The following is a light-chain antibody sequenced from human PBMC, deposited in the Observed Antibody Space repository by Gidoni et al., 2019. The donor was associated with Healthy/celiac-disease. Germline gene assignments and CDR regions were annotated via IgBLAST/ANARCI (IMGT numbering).Light chain of an antibody. CDR2: DAS. V-gene: IGKV3-11*01. CDR3: QQRSNRHT. J-gene: IGKJ4*01. CDR1: QSVSSY. Sequence: DIVLTLSPATLSLPQGERATLSCRARQSVSSYLAWYQKKPGQAPRLLIYDASNRATGIPARFSGSGSGTDFTLTISSLEPEDFAVYYCQQRSNRHTFGGGTKVEIK.